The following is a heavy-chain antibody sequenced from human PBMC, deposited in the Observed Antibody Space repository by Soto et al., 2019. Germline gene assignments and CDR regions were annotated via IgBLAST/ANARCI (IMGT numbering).Heavy chain of an antibody. J-gene: IGHJ6*03. Sequence: TSETLSLTCAVYGGSFSGYYWSWIRQPPGKGLEWIGEINHSGSTNYNPSLKSRVNISVDTSKNQFSLKLSSVTAADTAVYYCARGLRLGVAAVYMDVWGKGTTVT. D-gene: IGHD3-16*01. CDR2: INHSGST. CDR3: ARGLRLGVAAVYMDV. CDR1: GGSFSGYY. V-gene: IGHV4-34*01.